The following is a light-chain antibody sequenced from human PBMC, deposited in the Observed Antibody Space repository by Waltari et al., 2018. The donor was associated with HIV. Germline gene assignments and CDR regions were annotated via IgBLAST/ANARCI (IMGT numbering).Light chain of an antibody. V-gene: IGKV2-30*01. Sequence: VVLTQFPVSLSVSVGQSASISCRSSERLVSADGNTYLSWFQQRPGQSPRRLIYKVSNRDSGVPGKFSGSGAVRDFTLQINRVEAEDVATYYCAQETFWGWTCGPGTKVEI. CDR2: KVS. CDR3: AQETFWGWT. J-gene: IGKJ1*01. CDR1: ERLVSADGNTY.